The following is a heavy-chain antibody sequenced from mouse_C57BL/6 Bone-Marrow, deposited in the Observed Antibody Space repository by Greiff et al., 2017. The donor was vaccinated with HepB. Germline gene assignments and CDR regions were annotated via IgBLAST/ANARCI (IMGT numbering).Heavy chain of an antibody. V-gene: IGHV7-3*01. D-gene: IGHD1-1*01. Sequence: EVKLVDSGGGLVQPGGSLSLSCAASGFTFTDYYMSWVRQPPGKALEWLGFIRNKANGYTTEYSASVKGRFTISRDNSQSILYLQMNALIADDSATYYCARYPYYYGSSPWYFDVWGTGTTVTVSS. CDR1: GFTFTDYY. CDR2: IRNKANGYTT. J-gene: IGHJ1*03. CDR3: ARYPYYYGSSPWYFDV.